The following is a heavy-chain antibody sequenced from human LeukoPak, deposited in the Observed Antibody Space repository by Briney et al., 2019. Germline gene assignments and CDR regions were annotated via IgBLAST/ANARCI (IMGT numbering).Heavy chain of an antibody. Sequence: GASVKVSCKASGYTFSDFYIQWVRQAPGQGLEWMAWINPNHGGTNIAQKFQGRVTVTRDTSISTAYMELSRLRSDDTAVYYCARGSRGTRDLYDSSGKGYFQHWGQGTLVTVSS. CDR1: GYTFSDFY. V-gene: IGHV1-2*02. CDR3: ARGSRGTRDLYDSSGKGYFQH. D-gene: IGHD3-22*01. J-gene: IGHJ1*01. CDR2: INPNHGGT.